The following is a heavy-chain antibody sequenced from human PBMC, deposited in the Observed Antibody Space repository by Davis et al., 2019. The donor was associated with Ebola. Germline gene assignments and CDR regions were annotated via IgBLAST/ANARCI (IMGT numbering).Heavy chain of an antibody. D-gene: IGHD4-17*01. V-gene: IGHV3-30*02. CDR3: AKPCGEYVGYFDY. CDR2: IQFDGFNK. Sequence: GGSLRPSCPASGFTFSHYGLHWARQPPGKGLGWATFIQFDGFNKYYTDSVKGRFTISRDNSKNTVYLQMDSLRPEDTAVFYCAKPCGEYVGYFDYLGQGTLVTVSS. CDR1: GFTFSHYG. J-gene: IGHJ4*02.